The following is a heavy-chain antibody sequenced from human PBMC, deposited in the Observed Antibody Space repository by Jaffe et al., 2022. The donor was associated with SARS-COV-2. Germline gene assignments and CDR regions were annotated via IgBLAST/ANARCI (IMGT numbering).Heavy chain of an antibody. D-gene: IGHD3-3*01. CDR2: ISGSGGST. CDR3: AKDPQDYDFWSGYFSPFDY. Sequence: EVQLLESGGGLVQPGGSLRLSCAASGFTFSSYAMSWVRQAPGKGLEWVSAISGSGGSTYYADSVKGRFTISRDNSKNTLYLQMNSLRAEDTAVYYCAKDPQDYDFWSGYFSPFDYWGQGTLVTVSS. CDR1: GFTFSSYA. V-gene: IGHV3-23*01. J-gene: IGHJ4*02.